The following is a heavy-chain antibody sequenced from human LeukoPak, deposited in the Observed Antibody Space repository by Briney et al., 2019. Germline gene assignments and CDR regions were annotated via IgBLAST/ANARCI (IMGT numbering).Heavy chain of an antibody. CDR2: IYYSGST. V-gene: IGHV4-59*08. D-gene: IGHD2-15*01. CDR3: ARHRRGGCSGGSCYPNYYFDY. Sequence: SETLSLTCTVSGGSISSYYWSWIRQPPGKGLGWIGYIYYSGSTNYNPSLKSRVTISVDTSKNQFSLKLSSVTAADTAVYYCARHRRGGCSGGSCYPNYYFDYWGQGTLVTVSS. CDR1: GGSISSYY. J-gene: IGHJ4*02.